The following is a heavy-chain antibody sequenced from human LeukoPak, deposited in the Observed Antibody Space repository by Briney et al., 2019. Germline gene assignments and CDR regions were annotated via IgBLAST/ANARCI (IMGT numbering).Heavy chain of an antibody. CDR1: GFTFSSYG. CDR3: ARAPRDIVVVPAAYFDY. J-gene: IGHJ4*02. Sequence: GGSLRLSCAASGFTFSSYGIHWVRQAPGKGLEWVAVIWYDGSNTYYADSMKGRFTISRDNSKNTLYLQMNSLRAEDTAVYYCARAPRDIVVVPAAYFDYWGQGTLVTVSS. CDR2: IWYDGSNT. V-gene: IGHV3-33*01. D-gene: IGHD2-2*01.